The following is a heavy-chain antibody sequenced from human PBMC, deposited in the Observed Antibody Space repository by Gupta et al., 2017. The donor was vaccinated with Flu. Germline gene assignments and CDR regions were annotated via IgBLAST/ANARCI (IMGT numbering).Heavy chain of an antibody. CDR2: FRGCGSNS. V-gene: IGHV3-23*01. CDR3: AKGANWAFEI. Sequence: EVQLLESGGGLAQPGGSLRLSCETPGSTFTNYAMRWVRQAPGKGLEWVSSFRGCGSNSYSADSVKGRFTICGDSSKKTVYLQMNSLRVEDTAVYYCAKGANWAFEIWGQGTMVTGPS. D-gene: IGHD1-1*01. J-gene: IGHJ3*02. CDR1: GSTFTNYA.